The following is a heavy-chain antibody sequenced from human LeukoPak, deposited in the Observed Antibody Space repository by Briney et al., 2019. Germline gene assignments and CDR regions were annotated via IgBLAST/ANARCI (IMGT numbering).Heavy chain of an antibody. D-gene: IGHD3-10*01. CDR2: MNPNSGNT. J-gene: IGHJ6*02. Sequence: GASMKVSCKASGYTFTSYDINWVRQATGQGLEWMGWMNPNSGNTGYAQKFQGRVTMTWNTSISTAYMELSSLRSEDTAVYYCARESGEIFSYYYGMDVWGQGTAVTVSS. V-gene: IGHV1-8*01. CDR1: GYTFTSYD. CDR3: ARESGEIFSYYYGMDV.